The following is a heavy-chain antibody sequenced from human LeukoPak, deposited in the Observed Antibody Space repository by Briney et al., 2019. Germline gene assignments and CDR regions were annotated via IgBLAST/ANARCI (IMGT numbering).Heavy chain of an antibody. CDR2: ISGSGGST. V-gene: IGHV3-23*01. D-gene: IGHD3-22*01. J-gene: IGHJ1*01. CDR1: GFTFSSYA. Sequence: PGGSLRLSCAASGFTFSSYAMSWVRQAPGKGLEWVSAISGSGGSTYYADSVKGRFTISRDNSKNTLYLQMNSLRAEDTAVYYCATKGGITMIVGYFQHWGQGTLVTVSS. CDR3: ATKGGITMIVGYFQH.